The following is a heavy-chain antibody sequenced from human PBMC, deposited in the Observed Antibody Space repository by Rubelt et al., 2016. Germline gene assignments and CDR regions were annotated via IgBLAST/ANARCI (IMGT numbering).Heavy chain of an antibody. CDR3: ARWYSTGWSIDN. CDR2: IYSSGST. D-gene: IGHD6-19*01. CDR1: GFTVSSNY. V-gene: IGHV3-53*01. Sequence: EVQLVESGGGLIQPGGSLRLSCAASGFTVSSNYMSWVRQAPGKGLDWVSVIYSSGSTYYADSVKGRFTISRDNAKNSLYMQMNSLRAEDTAVYYCARWYSTGWSIDNWGQGTLVTVSS. J-gene: IGHJ4*02.